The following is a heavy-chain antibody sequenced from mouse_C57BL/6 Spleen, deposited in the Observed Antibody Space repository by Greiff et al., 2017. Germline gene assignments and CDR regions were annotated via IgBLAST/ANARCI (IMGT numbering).Heavy chain of an antibody. CDR3: ARDDGKDYFDY. CDR2: ISYDGSN. D-gene: IGHD2-1*01. V-gene: IGHV3-6*01. J-gene: IGHJ2*01. CDR1: GYSITSGYY. Sequence: EVKLVESGPGLVKPSQSLSLTCSVTGYSITSGYYWNWIRQFPGNKLEWMGYISYDGSNNYNPSLKNRISITRDTSKNQFFLKLNSVTTEDTATYYCARDDGKDYFDYWGQGTTLTVSS.